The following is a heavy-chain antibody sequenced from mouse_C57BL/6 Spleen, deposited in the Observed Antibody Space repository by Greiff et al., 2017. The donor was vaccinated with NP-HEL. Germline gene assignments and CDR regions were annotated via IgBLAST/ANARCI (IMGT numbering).Heavy chain of an antibody. Sequence: QVQLQQSGTELVKPGASVKLSCKASGYTFTSYWMHWVKQRPGQGLEWIGNINPSNGGTNYNEKFKSKATLTVDKSSSTAYMQLSSLTSEDSAVYYCARRFDYYGSSEAWFAYWGQGTLVTVSA. D-gene: IGHD1-1*01. V-gene: IGHV1-53*01. CDR1: GYTFTSYW. CDR2: INPSNGGT. J-gene: IGHJ3*01. CDR3: ARRFDYYGSSEAWFAY.